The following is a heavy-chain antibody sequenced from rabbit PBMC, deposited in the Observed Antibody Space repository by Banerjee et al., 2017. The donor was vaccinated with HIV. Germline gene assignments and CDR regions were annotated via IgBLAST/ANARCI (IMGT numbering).Heavy chain of an antibody. D-gene: IGHD4-1*01. CDR1: GFSFSSTYY. J-gene: IGHJ4*01. CDR3: ARDLAGVIGWNFGL. CDR2: IYAGSSGST. Sequence: QEQLVESGGGLVQPEGSLTLTCTASGFSFSSTYYMCWVRQAPGKGLKLIACIYAGSSGSTYYASWAKGRFTISKTSSTTVTLQMTSLTAADTATYFCARDLAGVIGWNFGLWGPGTLVTVS. V-gene: IGHV1S45*01.